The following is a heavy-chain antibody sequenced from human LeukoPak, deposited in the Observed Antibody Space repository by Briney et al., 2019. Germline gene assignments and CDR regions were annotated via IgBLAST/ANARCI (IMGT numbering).Heavy chain of an antibody. CDR1: GGSISSSSYY. J-gene: IGHJ6*02. Sequence: SETLSLTCTVSGGSISSSSYYWGWIRQPPGQGLEWIGSIYYSGSTYYNPSLKSRVTISVDTSKNQFSLKLSSVTAADTAVYYCARIDYGGNSGHYYYGMDVWGQGTTVTVSS. CDR3: ARIDYGGNSGHYYYGMDV. V-gene: IGHV4-39*01. CDR2: IYYSGST. D-gene: IGHD4-17*01.